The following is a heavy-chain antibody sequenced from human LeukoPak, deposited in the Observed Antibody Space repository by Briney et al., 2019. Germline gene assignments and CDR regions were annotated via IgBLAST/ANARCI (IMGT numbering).Heavy chain of an antibody. D-gene: IGHD1/OR15-1a*01. J-gene: IGHJ6*02. V-gene: IGHV3-7*03. CDR2: IKQDGSEK. CDR1: GLTFSSYW. Sequence: GGSLRLSCAASGLTFSSYWMSWVRQAPGKGLEWVANIKQDGSEKYYVDSVKGRFTISRDNAKNSLYLQMNSLRAEDTAVYYCARETSSLYYYGMDVWGQGTTVTVSS. CDR3: ARETSSLYYYGMDV.